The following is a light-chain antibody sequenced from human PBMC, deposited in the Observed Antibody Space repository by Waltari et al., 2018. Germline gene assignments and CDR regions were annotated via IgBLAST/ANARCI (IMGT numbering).Light chain of an antibody. CDR1: SSNIGAGYD. CDR3: QSYDSSLSGSV. J-gene: IGLJ2*01. CDR2: GNS. V-gene: IGLV1-40*01. Sequence: QSGLTQPPSVSGAPGQRVTISCTGSSSNIGAGYDVHWYQLLPGTAPKVLIYGNSNRPAGLPDRFAGSKSGTSASLAITGLQAEDEADYYCQSYDSSLSGSVFGGGTKLTVL.